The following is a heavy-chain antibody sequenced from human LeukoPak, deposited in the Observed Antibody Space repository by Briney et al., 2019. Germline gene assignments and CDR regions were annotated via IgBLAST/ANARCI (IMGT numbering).Heavy chain of an antibody. V-gene: IGHV3-21*01. CDR3: ARSPARSGSYWYYYGMDV. Sequence: PGGSLRLSCAASGFTFSSYSMNWVRQAPGKGLEWVSSISSSSSYIYYADSVKGRFTISRDNAKNSLYLQMNSLRAEDTAVYYCARSPARSGSYWYYYGMDVWGQGTTVTVSS. CDR1: GFTFSSYS. CDR2: ISSSSSYI. J-gene: IGHJ6*02. D-gene: IGHD1-26*01.